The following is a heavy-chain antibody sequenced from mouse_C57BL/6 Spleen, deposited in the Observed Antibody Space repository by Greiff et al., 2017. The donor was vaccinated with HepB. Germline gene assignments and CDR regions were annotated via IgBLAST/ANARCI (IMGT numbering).Heavy chain of an antibody. CDR1: GYTFTDYE. CDR2: IDPETGGT. J-gene: IGHJ2*01. CDR3: TRYGSVFDY. V-gene: IGHV1-15*01. D-gene: IGHD1-1*01. Sequence: VQLQESGAELVRPGASVTLSCKASGYTFTDYEMHWVKQTPVHGLEWIGAIDPETGGTAYNQKFKGKAILTADKSSSTAYMELRSLTSEDSAVYYCTRYGSVFDYWGQGTTLTVSS.